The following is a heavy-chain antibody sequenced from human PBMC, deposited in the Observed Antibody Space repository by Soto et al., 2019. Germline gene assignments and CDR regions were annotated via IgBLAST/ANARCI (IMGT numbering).Heavy chain of an antibody. Sequence: QVQLVESGGGVVQPGRSLRLSCAASGITFSNYGTHWVRQAPGKGLEWVAVIGYDGRDKYYADSVKGRFTISRDKFKNTLYMQMIGLTAVDSAVYYCVSGYGYFDNGGQGTLVTVSS. CDR1: GITFSNYG. J-gene: IGHJ4*02. D-gene: IGHD3-22*01. CDR2: IGYDGRDK. V-gene: IGHV3-33*01. CDR3: VSGYGYFDN.